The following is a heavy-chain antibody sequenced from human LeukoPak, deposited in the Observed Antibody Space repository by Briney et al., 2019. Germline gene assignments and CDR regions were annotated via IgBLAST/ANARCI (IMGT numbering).Heavy chain of an antibody. CDR1: GGSISSYY. Sequence: PSETLSLTCTVSGGSISSYYWSWIRQPPGKGLEWIGYIYYGGSTNYNPSLKSRVTISVDTSKNQFSLKLSSVTAADTAVYYCARHSTWLGYYFDYWGQGTLVTVSS. CDR3: ARHSTWLGYYFDY. V-gene: IGHV4-59*08. D-gene: IGHD3-22*01. CDR2: IYYGGST. J-gene: IGHJ4*02.